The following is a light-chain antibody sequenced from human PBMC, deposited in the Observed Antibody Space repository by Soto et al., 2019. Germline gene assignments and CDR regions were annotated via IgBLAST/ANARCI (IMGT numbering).Light chain of an antibody. Sequence: EIVMTQSPATLSVSPGERATLSCRASQSVSSNLAWYQQKPGQAPRLLIYGASTRATDLPGRFSGSGSGTEFPLTISSLQFEDFAVYYCQHYNNWPYTFGQGTKLEIK. CDR3: QHYNNWPYT. V-gene: IGKV3-15*01. CDR1: QSVSSN. CDR2: GAS. J-gene: IGKJ2*01.